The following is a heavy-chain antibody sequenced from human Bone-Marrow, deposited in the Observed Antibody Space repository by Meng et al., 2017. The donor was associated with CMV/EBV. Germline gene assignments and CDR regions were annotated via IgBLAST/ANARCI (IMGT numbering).Heavy chain of an antibody. CDR3: ARVLYSGSFIPGGADY. CDR1: GGTFSSYT. D-gene: IGHD1-26*01. Sequence: ASVKVSCKASGGTFSSYTISWVRQAPGQGLEWMGWINPNSGGTNYAQKFQGRVTMTRDTSISTAYMELSRLRSDDTAVYYCARVLYSGSFIPGGADYWGQGTLVTVSS. V-gene: IGHV1-2*02. CDR2: INPNSGGT. J-gene: IGHJ4*02.